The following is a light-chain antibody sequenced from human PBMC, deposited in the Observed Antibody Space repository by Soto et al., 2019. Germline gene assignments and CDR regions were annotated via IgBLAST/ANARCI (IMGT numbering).Light chain of an antibody. CDR2: GVN. J-gene: IGLJ3*02. CDR3: ASYSRTSTIVL. Sequence: QSALTQPPSVSGSPGQSVTISCTGTSSDVGSYNRVSWYQQPPGTAPKLMIYGVNNRPSGVPDRFSGSKSGNTASLTISGLRGEDEGDYYCASYSRTSTIVLFGGGTQLTVL. CDR1: SSDVGSYNR. V-gene: IGLV2-18*02.